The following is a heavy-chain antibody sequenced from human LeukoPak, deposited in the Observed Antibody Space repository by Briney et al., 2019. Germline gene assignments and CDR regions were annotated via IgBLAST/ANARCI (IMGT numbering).Heavy chain of an antibody. CDR3: ARLYDSSGYYSYYYYYMDV. V-gene: IGHV4-59*12. Sequence: SETLSLTCTVSGASIRSSYWSWIRQPPGKGLEWIGHIHYSGSTNYNPSLKSRVTISVDTSKNQFSLKLSSATAADTAVYYCARLYDSSGYYSYYYYYMDVWGKGTTVTISS. D-gene: IGHD3-22*01. J-gene: IGHJ6*03. CDR1: GASIRSSY. CDR2: IHYSGST.